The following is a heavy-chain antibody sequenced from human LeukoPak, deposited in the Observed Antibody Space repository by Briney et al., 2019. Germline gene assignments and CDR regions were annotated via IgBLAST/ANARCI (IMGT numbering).Heavy chain of an antibody. Sequence: SETLFLTCTVSGSSISNYYWSWIRQPPGKGLEWIGYIYYSGSANHNPSLKSRVTTSVDTSKNQFSLKLSSVTAADTAVYYCARVTATTGIRYFDYWGQGTLVTVSS. CDR3: ARVTATTGIRYFDY. CDR2: IYYSGSA. V-gene: IGHV4-59*01. CDR1: GSSISNYY. J-gene: IGHJ4*02. D-gene: IGHD6-13*01.